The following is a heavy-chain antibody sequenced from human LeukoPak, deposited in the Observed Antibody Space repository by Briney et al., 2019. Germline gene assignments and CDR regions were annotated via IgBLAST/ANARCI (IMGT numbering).Heavy chain of an antibody. D-gene: IGHD5-24*01. CDR3: AKSGYNRFDY. Sequence: GGSLRLSCAASGFTFSSSAMSWVRQAPGKGLEWVSNISGSGSGGSTYYADSVKGRFTISRDNSKNTLYLQMNSLRAGDTAVYYCAKSGYNRFDYWGQGTLVTVSS. J-gene: IGHJ4*02. CDR1: GFTFSSSA. CDR2: ISGSGSGGST. V-gene: IGHV3-23*01.